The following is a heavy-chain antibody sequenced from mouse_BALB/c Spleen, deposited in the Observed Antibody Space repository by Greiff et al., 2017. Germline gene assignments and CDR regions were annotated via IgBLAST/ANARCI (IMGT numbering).Heavy chain of an antibody. CDR1: GFTFTDYY. J-gene: IGHJ4*01. D-gene: IGHD1-2*01. V-gene: IGHV7-3*02. Sequence: EVMLVESGGGLVQPGGSLRLSCATSGFTFTDYYMSWVRKPPGKALEWLGFIRNKANGYTTEYSASVKGRFTISRDNSQSILYLQMNTLRAEDSATYCCARERSTATGAMDYWGQGTSVTVSS. CDR3: ARERSTATGAMDY. CDR2: IRNKANGYTT.